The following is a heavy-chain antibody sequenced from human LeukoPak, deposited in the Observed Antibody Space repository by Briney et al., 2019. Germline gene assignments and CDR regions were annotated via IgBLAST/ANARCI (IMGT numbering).Heavy chain of an antibody. CDR1: GYSFTSYW. V-gene: IGHV5-51*01. D-gene: IGHD1-26*01. CDR2: IYPGDSDT. CDR3: ARITGRSYFRSDAFDI. J-gene: IGHJ3*02. Sequence: GESLKISCKGSGYSFTSYWIGWVRQMPGKGLEWMGIIYPGDSDTRYSPSFQGQVTISADKSISTAYLQWSSLKASDTAMYYCARITGRSYFRSDAFDIWGQGTMVTVSS.